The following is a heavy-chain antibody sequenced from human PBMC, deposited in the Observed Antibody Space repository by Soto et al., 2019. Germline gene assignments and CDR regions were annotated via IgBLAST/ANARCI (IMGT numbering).Heavy chain of an antibody. J-gene: IGHJ4*02. CDR1: GFTFSNYA. CDR2: ISYDGGTK. Sequence: QVQLVESGGGVVQPWRSLRLSCAASGFTFSNYAVHWVRQAPGKGLEWVAVISYDGGTKNYADSVKGRFTISRDYSRNTLYLQMNSMRVEDTAVYYCERKFHYDSGTYLFDLDYWGQGTLVTVSS. D-gene: IGHD3-10*01. V-gene: IGHV3-30-3*01. CDR3: ERKFHYDSGTYLFDLDY.